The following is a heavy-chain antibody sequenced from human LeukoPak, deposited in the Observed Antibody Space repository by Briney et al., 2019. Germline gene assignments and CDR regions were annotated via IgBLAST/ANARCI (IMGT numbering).Heavy chain of an antibody. CDR2: TWYDGSNK. D-gene: IGHD2-2*01. CDR1: GFTFSNYG. Sequence: GRSQRLSCAASGFTFSNYGMHWVRHAPGKGLEWVAVTWYDGSNKYYADSVKGRFPISRDNSKHTVYLQMNSLRAEDTAVYYCARGLVPAASSRYFYYGMDVWGQGTTVTVSS. CDR3: ARGLVPAASSRYFYYGMDV. V-gene: IGHV3-33*01. J-gene: IGHJ6*02.